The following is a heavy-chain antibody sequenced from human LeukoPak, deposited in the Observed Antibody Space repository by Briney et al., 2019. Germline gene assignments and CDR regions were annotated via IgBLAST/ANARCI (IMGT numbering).Heavy chain of an antibody. CDR3: ARDPNAVVVPAGDFDY. CDR2: ISYDGSNK. Sequence: PGRSLRLSCAASGFTFSSYAMHWVRQAPGKGLEWVAVISYDGSNKYYADSVEGRFTISRDNSKNTLYLQMNSLRAEDTAVYYCARDPNAVVVPAGDFDYWGQGTLVTVSS. V-gene: IGHV3-30-3*01. CDR1: GFTFSSYA. J-gene: IGHJ4*02. D-gene: IGHD2-2*01.